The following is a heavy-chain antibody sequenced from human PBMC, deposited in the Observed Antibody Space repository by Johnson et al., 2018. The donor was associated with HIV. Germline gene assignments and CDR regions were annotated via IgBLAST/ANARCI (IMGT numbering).Heavy chain of an antibody. V-gene: IGHV3-NL1*01. CDR3: ATSLTGTRPFDI. D-gene: IGHD1-7*01. CDR1: GFTFSSHG. Sequence: QVQLVESGGGVVQPGRSLRLSCAASGFTFSSHGMHWVRQAPGKGLDWVSFIYSGGSTYYADSVKGRFTISRDNSKNTLYLQMNSLRAEDTAVYYCATSLTGTRPFDIWGQGTMVTVSS. J-gene: IGHJ3*02. CDR2: IYSGGST.